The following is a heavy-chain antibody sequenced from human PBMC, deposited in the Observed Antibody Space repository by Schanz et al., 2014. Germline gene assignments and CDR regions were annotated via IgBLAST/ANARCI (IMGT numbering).Heavy chain of an antibody. J-gene: IGHJ6*02. CDR1: GFTLSNSD. V-gene: IGHV3-13*01. CDR2: IGYLGDT. CDR3: ARDSGPYYDKSMDV. D-gene: IGHD3-9*01. Sequence: EVQLVESGGGLVQPGGSLRLSCAASGFTLSNSDMHWVRQGTGKGLEWVSTIGYLGDTYYPDSVKGRFTVSRDSGQNSLYLQMDSLRAEDTALYYCARDSGPYYDKSMDVWGQGTTIDVSS.